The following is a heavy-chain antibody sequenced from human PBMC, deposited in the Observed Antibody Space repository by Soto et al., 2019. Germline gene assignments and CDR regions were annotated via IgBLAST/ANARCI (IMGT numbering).Heavy chain of an antibody. D-gene: IGHD6-6*01. CDR1: GGTFSSYA. Sequence: QVQLVQSGAEVKKPGSSVKVSCKASGGTFSSYAISWVRQAPGQGLEWMGGIIPIFGTANYAQKFQGRVTITADESTSTAYMALSSLRCEDTAVYYCARSFDRWQISRIASRHSYYYYGMDVWGQGTTVTVSS. J-gene: IGHJ6*02. CDR2: IIPIFGTA. V-gene: IGHV1-69*01. CDR3: ARSFDRWQISRIASRHSYYYYGMDV.